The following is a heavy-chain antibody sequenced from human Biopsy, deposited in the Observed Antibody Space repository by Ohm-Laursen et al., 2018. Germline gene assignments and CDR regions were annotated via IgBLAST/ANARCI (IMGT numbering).Heavy chain of an antibody. CDR1: SYTFTDCN. J-gene: IGHJ6*02. Sequence: GPSVKVSCKASSYTFTDCNIHWMRQAPGQGLEWMGWIDTENGNTIYAQNLQGRVTMTADTSTSTAYMEVTSLRSDDTAVYYCARAKLEPVYYYYGMDVWGQGTTVTVSS. D-gene: IGHD1-1*01. V-gene: IGHV1-18*04. CDR3: ARAKLEPVYYYYGMDV. CDR2: IDTENGNT.